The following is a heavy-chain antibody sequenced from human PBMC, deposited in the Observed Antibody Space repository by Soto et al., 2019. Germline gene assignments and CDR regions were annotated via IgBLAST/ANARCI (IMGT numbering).Heavy chain of an antibody. Sequence: QVQLQQGGAGLLKPSETLSLTCAVYGGSFSGYYWSWIRQPPGKGLEWIVEINHSGSTNYNPSLKSRVTTSVDTSKNQFSLKLSSVTAADTAVYYCATVRKNYCSGGSCYRQEVFDPWGQGTLVTVSS. CDR2: INHSGST. J-gene: IGHJ5*02. CDR1: GGSFSGYY. D-gene: IGHD2-15*01. CDR3: ATVRKNYCSGGSCYRQEVFDP. V-gene: IGHV4-34*01.